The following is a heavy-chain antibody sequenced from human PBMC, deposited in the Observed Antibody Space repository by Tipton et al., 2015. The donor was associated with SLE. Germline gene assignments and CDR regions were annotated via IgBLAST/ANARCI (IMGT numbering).Heavy chain of an antibody. D-gene: IGHD3-22*01. Sequence: GLVKPSETLSLTCAVYGGSFSTYYWGWIRQPPGKGLEWIGEINHSGSTNYSPSLKSRVTISVDSSKNQFSLSMTSVTAADTAIYYCSTVKRYFDRSGSTWYWYYYMDVWGKGTTVTVSS. CDR1: GGSFSTYY. V-gene: IGHV4-34*01. CDR2: INHSGST. J-gene: IGHJ6*03. CDR3: STVKRYFDRSGSTWYWYYYMDV.